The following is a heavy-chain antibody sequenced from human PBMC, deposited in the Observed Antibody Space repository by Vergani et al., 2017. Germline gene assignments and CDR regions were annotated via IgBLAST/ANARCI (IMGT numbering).Heavy chain of an antibody. V-gene: IGHV3-15*01. Sequence: EVQLVESGGGLVKPGGSLRLSCAASGFTFSNAWMSWVRQAPGKGLEWVGRIKSKTDGGTTDYAAPVKGRFTISRDDSKNTLYLQMDRLKTEDTAVYYWTRGSCYDFDYWGQGTLVTVSS. D-gene: IGHD5-12*01. CDR1: GFTFSNAW. CDR3: TRGSCYDFDY. CDR2: IKSKTDGGTT. J-gene: IGHJ4*02.